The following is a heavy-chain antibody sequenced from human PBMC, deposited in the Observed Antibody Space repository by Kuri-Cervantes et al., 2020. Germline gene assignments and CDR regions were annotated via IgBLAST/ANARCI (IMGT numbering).Heavy chain of an antibody. D-gene: IGHD3-3*01. Sequence: SVKVSCKASGYTFTSYDINWVRQATGQGLEWMGGIIPIFGTANYAQKFQGRVTITADESTSTAYMELSSLRSEDTAVYYCARAADFWSGYNYYCMDVWGKGTTVTVSS. CDR3: ARAADFWSGYNYYCMDV. V-gene: IGHV1-69*13. J-gene: IGHJ6*03. CDR1: GYTFTSYD. CDR2: IIPIFGTA.